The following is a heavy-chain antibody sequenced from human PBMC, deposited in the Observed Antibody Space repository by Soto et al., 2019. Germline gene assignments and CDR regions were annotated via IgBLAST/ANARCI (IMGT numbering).Heavy chain of an antibody. Sequence: EVRLLQSGGGLVQPGGSLRLSCAASGFNFSGSSMSWVRQAPGKGLHWVSGISRTGGRTFYTDSVKGRFTISRDNSDNTLHLQMNRLRVEDTALYYCATYDFWRFDYWGQGIEVTVSS. D-gene: IGHD3-3*01. CDR3: ATYDFWRFDY. CDR2: ISRTGGRT. CDR1: GFNFSGSS. J-gene: IGHJ4*02. V-gene: IGHV3-23*01.